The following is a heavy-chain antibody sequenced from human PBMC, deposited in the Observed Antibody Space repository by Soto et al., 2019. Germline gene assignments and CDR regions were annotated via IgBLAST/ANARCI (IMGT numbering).Heavy chain of an antibody. CDR3: ARDGRYFDWSESGDSFDY. CDR2: ISAYNGNT. D-gene: IGHD3-9*01. Sequence: EASVKVSCKASGYTFTSYGISWVRQAPGQGLEWMGWISAYNGNTNYAQKLQGRVTMTTDTSTSTAYMELRSLRSDDTAVYYCARDGRYFDWSESGDSFDYWGQGTLVTVSS. CDR1: GYTFTSYG. J-gene: IGHJ4*02. V-gene: IGHV1-18*01.